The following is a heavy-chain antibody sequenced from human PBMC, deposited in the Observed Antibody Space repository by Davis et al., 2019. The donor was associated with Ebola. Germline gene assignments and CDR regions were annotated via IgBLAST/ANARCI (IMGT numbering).Heavy chain of an antibody. V-gene: IGHV4-61*01. CDR2: IYYSGST. D-gene: IGHD3-22*01. CDR1: GGSVSSGSYY. Sequence: SETLSLTCTVSGGSVSSGSYYWSWIRQPPGKGLEWIGYIYYSGSTNYNPSLKSRVTISVDTSKNQFSLKLSSVTAADTAVYYCAREDGYHYYGMDVWGQGTTVTVSS. J-gene: IGHJ6*02. CDR3: AREDGYHYYGMDV.